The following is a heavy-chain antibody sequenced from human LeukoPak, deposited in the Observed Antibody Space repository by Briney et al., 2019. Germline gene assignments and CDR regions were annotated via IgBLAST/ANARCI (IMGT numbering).Heavy chain of an antibody. D-gene: IGHD2/OR15-2a*01. CDR3: ARVAGNLAPDAFDI. CDR2: IYYSGST. J-gene: IGHJ3*02. Sequence: SQTLSLTCTVSGGSISSGGYYWSRIRQHPGKGLEWIGYIYYSGSTYYNPSLKSRVTISVDTSKNQFSLKLSSVTAADTAVYYCARVAGNLAPDAFDIWGQGTMVTVSS. CDR1: GGSISSGGYY. V-gene: IGHV4-31*03.